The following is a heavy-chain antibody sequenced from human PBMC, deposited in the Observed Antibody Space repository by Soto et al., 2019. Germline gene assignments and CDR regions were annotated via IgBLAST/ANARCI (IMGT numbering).Heavy chain of an antibody. V-gene: IGHV4-39*01. D-gene: IGHD1-26*01. CDR1: GASITSTSYH. CDR3: ARSVGDYYYGMDV. Sequence: QLQLQESGPGMVKPSETLSLTCTVSGASITSTSYHWGWIRQPPGKGLEWIGNFYYSGSTYYNPSLRSRVPISVDASKNHFSVKVSSVTATDTAVYYCARSVGDYYYGMDVWGHGTTVTVSS. J-gene: IGHJ6*02. CDR2: FYYSGST.